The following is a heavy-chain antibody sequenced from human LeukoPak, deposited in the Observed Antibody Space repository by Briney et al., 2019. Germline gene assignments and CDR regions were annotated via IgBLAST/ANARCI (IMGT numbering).Heavy chain of an antibody. D-gene: IGHD2-2*01. Sequence: ATVKISCKVSGYTFTDYYMHWVQQAPGKGLEWMGLVDPEDGETIYAEKFQGRVTITADTSTDTAYMELSSRRSEDTAVYYCAGRPKTDCTSCSYDYWGQGTLVTVSS. CDR3: AGRPKTDCTSCSYDY. CDR2: VDPEDGET. J-gene: IGHJ4*02. V-gene: IGHV1-69-2*01. CDR1: GYTFTDYY.